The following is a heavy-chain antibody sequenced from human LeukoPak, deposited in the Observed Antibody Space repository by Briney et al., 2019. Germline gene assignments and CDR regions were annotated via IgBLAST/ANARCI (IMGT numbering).Heavy chain of an antibody. D-gene: IGHD1-26*01. CDR1: GFTFDAYY. CDR3: ARDNSVGNNAWWFDP. V-gene: IGHV1-2*02. Sequence: ASVKVSCKASGFTFDAYYMHWVRQAPGQGLEWLGWINPDTGLTNYAQNFQGRVTMTRDMSTSTDYMELSSLRFEDTAVYYCARDNSVGNNAWWFDPWGQGTLVTVSS. J-gene: IGHJ5*02. CDR2: INPDTGLT.